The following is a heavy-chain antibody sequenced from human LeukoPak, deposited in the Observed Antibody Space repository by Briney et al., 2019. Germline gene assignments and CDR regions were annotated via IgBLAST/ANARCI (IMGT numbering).Heavy chain of an antibody. V-gene: IGHV1-46*01. D-gene: IGHD3-16*01. CDR3: ARGDLHDLDY. Sequence: ASVKVSCKASGYTLTSYYIHWVRQAPGQGLEWMGIINPSGGSTSYAQKFQGRVTMTRDTSTSTAYTELRSLRSDDTAVYYCARGDLHDLDYWGQGTLVTVSS. CDR1: GYTLTSYY. CDR2: INPSGGST. J-gene: IGHJ4*02.